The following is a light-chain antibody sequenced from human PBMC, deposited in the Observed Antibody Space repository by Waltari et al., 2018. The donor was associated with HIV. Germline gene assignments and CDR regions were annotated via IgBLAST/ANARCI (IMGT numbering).Light chain of an antibody. CDR1: SGINVDTYR. V-gene: IGLV5-45*01. Sequence: QAVLTQPASLSPSPATSASLTSSLRSGINVDTYRIYCYQQKPGSPPPYLLKYKSDSDRQQGSGVPSRFSGSKDASANAGILLISGLQSEDEADYYCMIWHSSAWVFGGGTKLTVL. CDR2: YKSDSDR. J-gene: IGLJ3*02. CDR3: MIWHSSAWV.